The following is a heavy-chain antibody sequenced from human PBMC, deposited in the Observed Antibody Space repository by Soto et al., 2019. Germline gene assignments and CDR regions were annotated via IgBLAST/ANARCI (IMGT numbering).Heavy chain of an antibody. CDR3: AKDLGYDYIWGRNFYYMDV. CDR1: GLTFSSYG. D-gene: IGHD3-16*01. Sequence: QVQLVESGGGVVQPGRSLRLSCAASGLTFSSYGMHWVRQAPGKGLEWVTIISYDGSNKYYADSVKGRFTISRDNSKNTLYLQMNSMRAEDTAVYYCAKDLGYDYIWGRNFYYMDVWGKGTTVTVSS. CDR2: ISYDGSNK. V-gene: IGHV3-30*18. J-gene: IGHJ6*03.